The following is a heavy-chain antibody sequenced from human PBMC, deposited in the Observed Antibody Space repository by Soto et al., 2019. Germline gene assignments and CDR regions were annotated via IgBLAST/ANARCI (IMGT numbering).Heavy chain of an antibody. CDR2: IIPIFGTA. V-gene: IGHV1-69*13. D-gene: IGHD3-16*02. Sequence: SVKVSCKASGGTFSSYAISWVRQAPGQGLEWMGGIIPIFGTANYAQKFQGRVTITADESTSTAYMELSSLRSEDTAVYYCARVGGAIHTFDYWGQGTLVTVSS. CDR1: GGTFSSYA. CDR3: ARVGGAIHTFDY. J-gene: IGHJ4*02.